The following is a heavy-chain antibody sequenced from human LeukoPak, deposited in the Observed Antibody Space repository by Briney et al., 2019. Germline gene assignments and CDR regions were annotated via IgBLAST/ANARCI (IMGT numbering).Heavy chain of an antibody. CDR2: ISPDSGGT. CDR1: GYTFIDYY. D-gene: IGHD6-6*01. V-gene: IGHV1-2*02. J-gene: IGHJ4*02. Sequence: ASVKVSCKASGYTFIDYYIHWVRQAPGQGLEFLGWISPDSGGTNYPQKFQGRVTLTRDTSISTAYMELSRLRSDDTAVYYCARLRRGQLGHSDYWGQGTLVTVSS. CDR3: ARLRRGQLGHSDY.